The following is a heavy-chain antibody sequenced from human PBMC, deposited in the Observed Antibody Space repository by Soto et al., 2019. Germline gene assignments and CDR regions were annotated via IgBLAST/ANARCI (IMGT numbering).Heavy chain of an antibody. D-gene: IGHD6-13*01. J-gene: IGHJ5*02. CDR1: GYSFTSYW. Sequence: PGESLKISCKGSGYSFTSYWIGWVRQMPGKGLEWMGIIYPGDSDTRYSPSFQGQVTISADKSISTAYLQWSSLKASDTAMYYCARLEGIAAAGTENWFDPWGQGTLVTVSS. CDR2: IYPGDSDT. V-gene: IGHV5-51*01. CDR3: ARLEGIAAAGTENWFDP.